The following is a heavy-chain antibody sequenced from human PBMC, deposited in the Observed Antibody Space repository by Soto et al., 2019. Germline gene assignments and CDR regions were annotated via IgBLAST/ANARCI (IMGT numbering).Heavy chain of an antibody. D-gene: IGHD5-18*01. CDR1: GFTFGDYA. CDR2: IRSKAYGGTT. V-gene: IGHV3-49*03. J-gene: IGHJ4*02. Sequence: GGSLRLSCTASGFTFGDYAMSWFRQAPGKGLEWVGFIRSKAYGGTTEYAASVKGRFTISRDDSKSIAYLQMNSLKTEDTAVYYCTRAGSEPLIYSYGSTWGGYWGQGTLVTVSS. CDR3: TRAGSEPLIYSYGSTWGGY.